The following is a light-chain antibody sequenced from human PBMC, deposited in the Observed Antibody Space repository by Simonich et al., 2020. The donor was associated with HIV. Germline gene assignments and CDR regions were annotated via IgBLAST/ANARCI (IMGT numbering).Light chain of an antibody. V-gene: IGKV3-15*01. Sequence: DIVMTQSPATLSVSPGERATLSCRASQSVSSNVAWYQQRPGQAPRPLINGASTRATGIPARFSGSGAGTEFTLTINSMQSEDFAVYYCQQYNDWPPWTFGQGTKVEIK. CDR3: QQYNDWPPWT. CDR1: QSVSSN. J-gene: IGKJ1*01. CDR2: GAS.